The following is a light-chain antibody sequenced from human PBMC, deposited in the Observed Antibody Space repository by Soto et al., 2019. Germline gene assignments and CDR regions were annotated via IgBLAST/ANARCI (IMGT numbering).Light chain of an antibody. CDR1: QSLLQTKGYSY. V-gene: IGKV2-28*01. Sequence: IVMTQSPLSLPVTPGEASSISSRTSQSLLQTKGYSYLDSYLQKPGQSPQLLIYLTSIRASGGPARFRSSGSGTEVSLKISKVVAEDVGVDYCMQSQQSPPWTFGPGTKVDIK. CDR3: MQSQQSPPWT. J-gene: IGKJ1*01. CDR2: LTS.